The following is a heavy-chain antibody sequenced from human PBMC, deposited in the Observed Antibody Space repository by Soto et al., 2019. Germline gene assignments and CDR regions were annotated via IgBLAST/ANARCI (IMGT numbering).Heavy chain of an antibody. CDR1: GFSLSTGGVG. V-gene: IGHV2-5*02. CDR2: IYWDDDK. Sequence: QITLMESGPTLVKPTQTLTLTCTFSGFSLSTGGVGVGWIRQPPGKALEWLALIYWDDDKRYSPSLRSRLTITKDTSKNQVVLTMTNMDPVDTATYYCTHSRCGGDCLQSSSSHYYYGMDVWGQGTTVTVSS. J-gene: IGHJ6*02. D-gene: IGHD2-21*02. CDR3: THSRCGGDCLQSSSSHYYYGMDV.